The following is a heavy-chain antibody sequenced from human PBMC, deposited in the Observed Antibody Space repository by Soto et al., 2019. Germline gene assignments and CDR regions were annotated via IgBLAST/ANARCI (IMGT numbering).Heavy chain of an antibody. J-gene: IGHJ4*02. D-gene: IGHD3-22*01. Sequence: EVQLVESGGGSVRPGGSLKLSCAASGFNFRTYYLSWVRQAPGKGLEWVAAISSSAVDIDDADSVKGRFTISRDNANNSLYLQMNSLRAEDTATYYCVRDGLEYYETDRLYFDNWGQGTLFSGSS. V-gene: IGHV3-21*01. CDR1: GFNFRTYY. CDR2: ISSSAVDI. CDR3: VRDGLEYYETDRLYFDN.